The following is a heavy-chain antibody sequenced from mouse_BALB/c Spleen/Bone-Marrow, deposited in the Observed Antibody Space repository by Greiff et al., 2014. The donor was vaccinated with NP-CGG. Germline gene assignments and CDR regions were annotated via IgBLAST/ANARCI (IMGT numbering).Heavy chain of an antibody. D-gene: IGHD1-1*01. CDR2: INPYNDGT. CDR3: ARSLLRADY. V-gene: IGHV1-14*01. Sequence: VQLQQSGPELVKPGASVKMSCKASGYTFTRYVMYWVKQKPGQGLEWIGYINPYNDGTKYNEKFKGKATLTSDKSSSIAYMELSSLTSEDSAVYYCARSLLRADYWGQGTSVTVSS. CDR1: GYTFTRYV. J-gene: IGHJ4*01.